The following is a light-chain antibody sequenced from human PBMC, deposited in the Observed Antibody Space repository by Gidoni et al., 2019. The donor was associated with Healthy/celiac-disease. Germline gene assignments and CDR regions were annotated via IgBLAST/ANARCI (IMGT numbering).Light chain of an antibody. CDR3: QQYGSSPRYT. J-gene: IGKJ2*01. CDR2: CAS. CDR1: QSVSSSY. Sequence: EIVLTQSPGTLSLSPGERATLSCRARQSVSSSYLAWYQQKPGQAPRLLIYCASSRATGIPDRFSGSGSGTDFTLTISRLEPEDFAVYYCQQYGSSPRYTFGQGTKLEIK. V-gene: IGKV3-20*01.